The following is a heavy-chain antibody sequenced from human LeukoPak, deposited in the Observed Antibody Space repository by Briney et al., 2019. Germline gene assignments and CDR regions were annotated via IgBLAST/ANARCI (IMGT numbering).Heavy chain of an antibody. CDR2: IIPIFGSA. J-gene: IGHJ6*03. V-gene: IGHV1-69*13. CDR3: ARAPYSSGGSTNYYYYYYMDV. CDR1: GGAFSSYA. Sequence: SVKVSCKASGGAFSSYAISWVRQAPGQGLEWMGGIIPIFGSANYAQKFQGRVTITADESTSTAYMELSSLRSEDTALYYCARAPYSSGGSTNYYYYYYMDVWGKGTTVTVSS. D-gene: IGHD6-19*01.